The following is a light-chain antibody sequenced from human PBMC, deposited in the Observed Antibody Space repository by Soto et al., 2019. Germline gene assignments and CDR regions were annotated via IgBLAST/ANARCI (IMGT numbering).Light chain of an antibody. J-gene: IGKJ4*01. CDR1: QGFSTW. CDR3: QQANSFPRT. CDR2: SAS. V-gene: IGKV1-12*01. Sequence: DIQMTKSPSSVSASVGDRVTITCRASQGFSTWLAWYRRKPGRAPELLIYSASSLHSGVPSRFSGSGSGTDFTLTISSLQPEDFATYSCQQANSFPRTFGGGTEVEIK.